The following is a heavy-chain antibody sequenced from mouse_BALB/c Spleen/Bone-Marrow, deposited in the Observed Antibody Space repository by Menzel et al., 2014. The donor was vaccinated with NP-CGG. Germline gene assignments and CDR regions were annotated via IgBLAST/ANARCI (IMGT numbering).Heavy chain of an antibody. D-gene: IGHD2-4*01. CDR1: GFSLTSYG. CDR2: IWAGGST. V-gene: IGHV2-9*02. J-gene: IGHJ3*01. CDR3: ASMITTAWFAY. Sequence: VQLVESGPGLVSPSQSLSITCTVSGFSLTSYGLHWVRQPPGKGLEWLGVIWAGGSTNYNSALMSRLSISKDNSKSQVFLKMNSLQTDDTAMYYCASMITTAWFAYWGQGTLVTVSA.